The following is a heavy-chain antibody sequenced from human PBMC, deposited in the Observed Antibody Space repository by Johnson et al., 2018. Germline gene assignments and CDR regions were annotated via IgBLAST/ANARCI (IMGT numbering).Heavy chain of an antibody. CDR2: IRSKAYGGTT. CDR1: GFTFGDYA. CDR3: TKNQDIEVVVAARRDYYYYMDV. J-gene: IGHJ6*03. Sequence: VQLVESGGGLVQPGRSLRLSCTASGFTFGDYAMSWFRQAPGKGLEWVGFIRSKAYGGTTEYAASVKGRFTISRDDSKSIAYLQMNSLKTEDTAVYYCTKNQDIEVVVAARRDYYYYMDVWGKGTTVTVSS. D-gene: IGHD2-15*01. V-gene: IGHV3-49*03.